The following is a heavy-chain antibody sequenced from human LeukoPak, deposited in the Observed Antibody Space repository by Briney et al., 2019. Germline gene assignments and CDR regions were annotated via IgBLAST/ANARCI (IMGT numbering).Heavy chain of an antibody. Sequence: GGPLRLSCAASGFTFSSYGMHWVRQAPGKRLEWVAVISYDGSNKYYADSVKGRFTISRDNSKNTLYLQMNSLRAEDTAVYYRAKDADGEFDYWGQGTLVTVSS. CDR3: AKDADGEFDY. CDR2: ISYDGSNK. V-gene: IGHV3-30*18. CDR1: GFTFSSYG. J-gene: IGHJ4*02. D-gene: IGHD3-10*01.